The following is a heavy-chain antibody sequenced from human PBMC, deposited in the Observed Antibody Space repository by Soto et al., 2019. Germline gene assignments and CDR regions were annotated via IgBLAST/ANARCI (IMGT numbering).Heavy chain of an antibody. J-gene: IGHJ5*02. CDR2: TSAYNGNR. CDR1: GYTFSSYG. CDR3: ARSTSCGGGSCNRDNWFDP. Sequence: ASVKVSCKGSGYTFSSYGITWVRQVPGRGLEWMGWTSAYNGNRNYAQNLQGRVIMTTDTSTSTAYMELRGLRFDDTAVYFCARSTSCGGGSCNRDNWFDPWGQGTLVTVSS. V-gene: IGHV1-18*01. D-gene: IGHD2-15*01.